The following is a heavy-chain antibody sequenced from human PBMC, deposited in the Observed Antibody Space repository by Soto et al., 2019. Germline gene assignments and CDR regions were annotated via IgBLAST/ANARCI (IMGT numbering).Heavy chain of an antibody. CDR2: ISYDGSNK. Sequence: GGSLRLSCAASGFTFSSYWMHWVRQAPGKGLEWVAVISYDGSNKYYADSVKGRFTISRDNSKNTLYLQMNSLRAEDTAVYYCARDRAVRHSSSSQKIYYFDYWGQGTLVTVSS. D-gene: IGHD6-6*01. V-gene: IGHV3-30-3*01. CDR1: GFTFSSYW. CDR3: ARDRAVRHSSSSQKIYYFDY. J-gene: IGHJ4*02.